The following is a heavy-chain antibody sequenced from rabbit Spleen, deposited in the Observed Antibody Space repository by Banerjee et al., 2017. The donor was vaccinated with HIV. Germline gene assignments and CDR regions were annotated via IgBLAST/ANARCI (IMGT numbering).Heavy chain of an antibody. J-gene: IGHJ4*01. CDR3: GRHVDAIDF. CDR2: INTGSDYT. D-gene: IGHD3-1*01. CDR1: GLDFSNNVY. V-gene: IGHV1S40*01. Sequence: QSLEESGGDLVKPGASLTLTCKASGLDFSNNVYMSWVRQTPGKGLEWIGCINTGSDYTWYASWAKGRFTISKTSSTTVTLQMTSLTAADTATYFCGRHVDAIDFWGPGTLVTVS.